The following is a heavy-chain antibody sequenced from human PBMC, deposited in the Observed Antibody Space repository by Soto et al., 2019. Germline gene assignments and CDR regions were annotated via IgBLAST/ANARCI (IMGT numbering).Heavy chain of an antibody. J-gene: IGHJ4*02. D-gene: IGHD2-15*01. CDR2: ISSGSSNI. CDR1: GFAFRSYN. CDR3: ASATVVAATFDF. V-gene: IGHV3-21*01. Sequence: EVQLVESGGGLVKPGGSLTLSCAAYGFAFRSYNMNWVRQAPGKGLEWVASISSGSSNIYYADSVKGRFTISRDNAKNSLFLQMDSLRAEDSAVYYCASATVVAATFDFWGQGTLVTVSS.